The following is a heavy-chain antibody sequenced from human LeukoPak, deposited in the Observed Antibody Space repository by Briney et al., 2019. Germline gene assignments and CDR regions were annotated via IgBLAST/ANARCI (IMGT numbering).Heavy chain of an antibody. V-gene: IGHV4-59*01. CDR2: IYYSGST. CDR1: GGSISSYY. J-gene: IGHJ4*02. Sequence: PSETLSLTCTVSGGSISSYYWSWIRQPPGKGLEWIGYIYYSGSTNYNPSLKSRVTISVDTSKNQFSLKLSSVTAADTAEYYCARAGIAVAGTGYDYWGQGALVTVSS. D-gene: IGHD6-19*01. CDR3: ARAGIAVAGTGYDY.